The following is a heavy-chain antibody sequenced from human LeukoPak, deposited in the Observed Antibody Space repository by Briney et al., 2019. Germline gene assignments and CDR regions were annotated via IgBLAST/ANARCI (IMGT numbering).Heavy chain of an antibody. CDR1: GYTFTSYG. V-gene: IGHV1-18*04. D-gene: IGHD5-12*01. Sequence: EASLKVSCKASGYTFTSYGISWVRQAPGQGLEWMGWISAYNGNTNYAQKLQGRVTMTTDTSTSTAYMELRSLRSDDTAVYYCARDSPSNIVATIFDYWGQGTLVTVSS. CDR3: ARDSPSNIVATIFDY. J-gene: IGHJ4*02. CDR2: ISAYNGNT.